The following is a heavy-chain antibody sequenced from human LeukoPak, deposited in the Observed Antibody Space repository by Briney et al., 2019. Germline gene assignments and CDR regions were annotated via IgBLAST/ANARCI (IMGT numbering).Heavy chain of an antibody. V-gene: IGHV3-64D*06. CDR3: VKGNSGYVRRYFDY. CDR2: ISSNGGST. D-gene: IGHD5-12*01. CDR1: GFTFSSYA. Sequence: PGGSLRLSCSASGFTFSSYAMHWVRQASGKGLEYVSAISSNGGSTYYADSVKGRFTISRDNSKNTLYLQMSSLRAEDTAVYYCVKGNSGYVRRYFDYWGQGTLVTVSS. J-gene: IGHJ4*02.